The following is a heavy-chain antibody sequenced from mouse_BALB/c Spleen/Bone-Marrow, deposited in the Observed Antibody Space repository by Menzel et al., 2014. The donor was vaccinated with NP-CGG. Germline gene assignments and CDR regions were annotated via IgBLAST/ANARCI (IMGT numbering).Heavy chain of an antibody. V-gene: IGHV1-82*01. CDR1: GYAFSSSW. Sequence: VQLQESGPELVKPGASVKISCKASGYAFSSSWMNWVKQRPGQGLEWIGRIYPGDGDTNYNGKFKGKATLTADKSSSTAYMQLSSLTPVDSAVYFCARGGLGLDYWGQGTTLTVSS. D-gene: IGHD3-3*01. J-gene: IGHJ2*01. CDR3: ARGGLGLDY. CDR2: IYPGDGDT.